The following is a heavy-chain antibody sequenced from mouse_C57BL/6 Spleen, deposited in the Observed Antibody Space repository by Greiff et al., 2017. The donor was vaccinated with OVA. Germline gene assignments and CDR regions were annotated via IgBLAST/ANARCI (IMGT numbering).Heavy chain of an antibody. J-gene: IGHJ2*01. D-gene: IGHD1-1*01. Sequence: EVQRVESEGGLVQPGSSMKLSCTASGFTFSDYYMAWVRQVPEKGLEWVANINYDGSSTYYLDSLKSRFIISRDNAKNILYLQMSSLKSEDTATYYCAREGIYLYYFDYWGQGTTLTVSS. CDR3: AREGIYLYYFDY. V-gene: IGHV5-16*01. CDR2: INYDGSST. CDR1: GFTFSDYY.